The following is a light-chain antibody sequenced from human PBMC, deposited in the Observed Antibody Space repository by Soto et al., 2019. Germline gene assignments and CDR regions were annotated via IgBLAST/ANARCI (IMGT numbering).Light chain of an antibody. CDR3: QQYNSYPYT. CDR1: QSISSW. CDR2: KAS. Sequence: DIQMTQSPSTLSASVGDRVTITCRASQSISSWLAWYQQKPGKAPKLLIYKASSLESGVPSRFSGSGSGTEFTITISSLQPDDFATYYCQQYNSYPYTFGQGTKLELK. V-gene: IGKV1-5*03. J-gene: IGKJ2*01.